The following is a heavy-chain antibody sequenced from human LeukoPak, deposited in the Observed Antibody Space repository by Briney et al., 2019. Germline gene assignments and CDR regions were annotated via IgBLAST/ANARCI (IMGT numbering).Heavy chain of an antibody. CDR2: VRNDGSDT. Sequence: GGSLRLSCTTSGLTFTSHGFHWLRQVVGKNLEWVAFVRNDGSDTYHANSVKGRFSVSRDDSKNTLYLQMNSLRPEDTAIYYCARDRGKDYFDSWGQGTQVTVSS. D-gene: IGHD4-23*01. V-gene: IGHV3-30*02. CDR3: ARDRGKDYFDS. J-gene: IGHJ4*02. CDR1: GLTFTSHG.